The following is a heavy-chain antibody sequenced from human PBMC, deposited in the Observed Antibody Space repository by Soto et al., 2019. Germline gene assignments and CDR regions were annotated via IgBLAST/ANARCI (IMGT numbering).Heavy chain of an antibody. V-gene: IGHV2-5*02. CDR3: AHRVLRTVFGLVTTTAIYFDF. CDR2: IYWDDDK. D-gene: IGHD3-3*01. CDR1: GFSLTTSGVG. J-gene: IGHJ4*02. Sequence: QITLKESGPTVVKPTETLTLTCTFSGFSLTTSGVGVGWVRQSPGKAPEWLALIYWDDDKRYSTSLKSRLTITKDTSKNQVVQTMANVDPVDTATYYCAHRVLRTVFGLVTTTAIYFDFWGQGTPVVVSS.